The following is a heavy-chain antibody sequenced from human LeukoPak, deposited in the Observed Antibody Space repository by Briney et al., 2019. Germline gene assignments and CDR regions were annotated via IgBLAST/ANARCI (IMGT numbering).Heavy chain of an antibody. J-gene: IGHJ4*02. CDR3: ARSGENYFDSSAYYLQ. D-gene: IGHD3-22*01. V-gene: IGHV4-4*07. CDR2: IYTSGST. Sequence: SETLSLTCTVSGGSVSSYYWSWIRQPAGKGLEWIGRIYTSGSTNYNPSLKSRVTMSVDTSKNQFSLKLTSVTAADTAVYYCARSGENYFDSSAYYLQWGQGTLVSVSS. CDR1: GGSVSSYY.